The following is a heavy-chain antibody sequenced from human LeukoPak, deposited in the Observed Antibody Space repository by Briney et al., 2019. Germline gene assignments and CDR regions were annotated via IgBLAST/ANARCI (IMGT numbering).Heavy chain of an antibody. Sequence: ASVTVSCTASRYTFTSYGLSWVRQAPGQGLEWMGWISAYNGNTNYAQKLQGRVTMTTDTSTSTAYIELRTLRSDATAVYYCARALLGRYCSGGSCYSFGYWGQGTLVTVSS. V-gene: IGHV1-18*04. CDR3: ARALLGRYCSGGSCYSFGY. CDR1: RYTFTSYG. D-gene: IGHD2-15*01. J-gene: IGHJ4*02. CDR2: ISAYNGNT.